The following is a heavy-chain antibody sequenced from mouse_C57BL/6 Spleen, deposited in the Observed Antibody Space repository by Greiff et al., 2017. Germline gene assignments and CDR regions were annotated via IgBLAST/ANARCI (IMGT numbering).Heavy chain of an antibody. D-gene: IGHD2-5*01. CDR3: ARIQESNYGYWYFDV. CDR2: ISSSGST. J-gene: IGHJ1*03. Sequence: VQLKQSGPGLAKPSQTLSLTCSVTGYSITSDSWNWIRKFPGNKLEYMGYISSSGSTYYNPSLKSRISIPRDTSMNQYYRTVNSVTTEDTATYYGARIQESNYGYWYFDVWGTGTTVTVSS. CDR1: GYSITSDS. V-gene: IGHV3-8*01.